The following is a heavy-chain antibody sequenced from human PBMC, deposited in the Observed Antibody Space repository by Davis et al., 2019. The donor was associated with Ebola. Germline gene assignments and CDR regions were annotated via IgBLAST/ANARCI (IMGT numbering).Heavy chain of an antibody. Sequence: GESLKISCAASGFTFSSYSMHWVRQAPGKGLEWVAVISYDGSNKYYADSVKGRFTISRDNSKNTLYLQMNSLRAEDTAVYYCARVLAAAGLYYYYYGMDVWGQGTTVTVSS. V-gene: IGHV3-30*03. CDR3: ARVLAAAGLYYYYYGMDV. CDR1: GFTFSSYS. J-gene: IGHJ6*02. CDR2: ISYDGSNK. D-gene: IGHD6-13*01.